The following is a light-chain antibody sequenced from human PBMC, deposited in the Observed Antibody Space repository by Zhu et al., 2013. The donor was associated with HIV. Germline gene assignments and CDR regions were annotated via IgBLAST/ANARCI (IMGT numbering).Light chain of an antibody. J-gene: IGKJ1*01. CDR1: QSLSSYY. CDR2: GTS. V-gene: IGKV3-20*01. Sequence: DIVLTQSPGTLSLSPGERATLSCRASQSLSSYYLAWYQQKPGQAPRLLIYGTSSRATGIPDRFSGSGSGTDFTLTISRLESEDFAVYYCQQYHKWPRTFGQGPR. CDR3: QQYHKWPRT.